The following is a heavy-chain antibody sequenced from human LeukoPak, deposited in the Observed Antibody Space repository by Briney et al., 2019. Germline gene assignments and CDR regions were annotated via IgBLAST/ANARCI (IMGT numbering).Heavy chain of an antibody. CDR3: ASARSGYSDY. Sequence: SETLSLTCTVSGGSISSSVYCWGWIRQPPGKGLEWIGTVYYSGSTYYNPSLKSRVTLSVDTSKNQYSLKLTSVTAADTAVYFCASARSGYSDYWGLGTLVTVSS. J-gene: IGHJ4*02. CDR1: GGSISSSVYC. D-gene: IGHD3-22*01. V-gene: IGHV4-39*01. CDR2: VYYSGST.